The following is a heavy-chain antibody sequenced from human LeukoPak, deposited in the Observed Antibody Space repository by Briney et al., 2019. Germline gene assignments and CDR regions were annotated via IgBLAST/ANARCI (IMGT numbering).Heavy chain of an antibody. Sequence: EASVKVSCKASGGTFSSYAISWVRQAPGQGLEWMGMIIPIFGTANYAQKFQGRVTITTDESTSTAYMELSSLRSEDTAVYYCARDPPTMVRGSEFINWFDPWGQGTLVTVSS. J-gene: IGHJ5*02. CDR2: IIPIFGTA. V-gene: IGHV1-69*05. CDR1: GGTFSSYA. D-gene: IGHD3-10*01. CDR3: ARDPPTMVRGSEFINWFDP.